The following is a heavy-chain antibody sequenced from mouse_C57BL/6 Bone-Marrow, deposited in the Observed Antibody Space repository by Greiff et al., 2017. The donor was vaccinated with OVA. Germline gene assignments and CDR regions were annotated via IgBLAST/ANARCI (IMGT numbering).Heavy chain of an antibody. CDR2: IWTGGGT. CDR3: TRKSAQIDGRRGDYFDY. D-gene: IGHD1-3*01. V-gene: IGHV2-9-1*01. Sequence: QVQLKQSGPGLVAPSQSLSITCTVSGFSFTSYAISWVRQPPGKGLEWLGVIWTGGGTTYNSALKSRLSTSQDNPNRQVFSKMNSLQTDDTARYYCTRKSAQIDGRRGDYFDYWGQGTTLTVSS. CDR1: GFSFTSYA. J-gene: IGHJ2*01.